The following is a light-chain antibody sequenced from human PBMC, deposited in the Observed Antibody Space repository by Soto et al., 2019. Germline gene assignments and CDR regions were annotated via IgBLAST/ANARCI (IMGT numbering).Light chain of an antibody. Sequence: QSVLTQPPSVSGAPGQRVTISCTGSSSNIGAVYDVHWYQQLPGTAPKLLIYGNNNRPSGVPDRFSGSKSGTSASLAITGLQAEDEADYYCQSYDSSLSASVFGGGTKL. CDR1: SSNIGAVYD. CDR3: QSYDSSLSASV. J-gene: IGLJ3*02. CDR2: GNN. V-gene: IGLV1-40*01.